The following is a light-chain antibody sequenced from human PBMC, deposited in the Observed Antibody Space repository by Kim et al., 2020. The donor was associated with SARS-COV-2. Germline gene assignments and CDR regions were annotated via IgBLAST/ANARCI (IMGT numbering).Light chain of an antibody. V-gene: IGLV3-19*01. Sequence: SSELTQDPAVSVALGQTVRITCQGDGLRSYYATWYQQKPGQAPIVVIYGKNNRPSGIPDRFSGSSSGDTASLTITGTQAGDEADYYCNSRGSNDNVLFGGGTKLTVL. J-gene: IGLJ2*01. CDR1: GLRSYY. CDR2: GKN. CDR3: NSRGSNDNVL.